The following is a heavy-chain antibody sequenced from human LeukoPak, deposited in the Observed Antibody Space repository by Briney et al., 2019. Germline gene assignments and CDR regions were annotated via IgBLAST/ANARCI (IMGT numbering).Heavy chain of an antibody. V-gene: IGHV4-39*07. J-gene: IGHJ3*02. CDR1: GDSISSSNCY. CDR2: IYFSGGT. D-gene: IGHD2-21*02. Sequence: SETLSLTCTVSGDSISSSNCYWGWIRQPPGKGLEWIGSIYFSGGTYYNASLKSRVTISVDTSKNQFSLKLSSVTAADTAVYYCARDWAYIPIVVVTPPLAFDIWGQGTMVTVSS. CDR3: ARDWAYIPIVVVTPPLAFDI.